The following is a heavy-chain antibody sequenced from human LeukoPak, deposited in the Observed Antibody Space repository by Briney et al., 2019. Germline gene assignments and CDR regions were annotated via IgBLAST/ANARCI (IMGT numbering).Heavy chain of an antibody. D-gene: IGHD3-10*01. CDR1: GGSLSSYY. V-gene: IGHV4-59*01. CDR3: ARVGFYYGSGAPTGHFDY. Sequence: PSETLSLTCTVSGGSLSSYYWSWIRQPPGKGLEWIGYIYYSGSTNYNPSLKSRVTISVDTSKNQFSLKLSSVTAADTAVYYCARVGFYYGSGAPTGHFDYWGQGTLVTASS. CDR2: IYYSGST. J-gene: IGHJ4*02.